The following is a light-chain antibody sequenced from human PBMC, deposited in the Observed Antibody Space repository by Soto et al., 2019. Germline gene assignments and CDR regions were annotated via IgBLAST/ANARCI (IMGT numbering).Light chain of an antibody. CDR2: EVS. J-gene: IGLJ2*01. CDR1: SSDVGDYNY. Sequence: QSALTQPASVSGSPGQSITISCTGTSSDVGDYNYVSWYQQHPGKAPKLMIYEVSNRPSGVSSRFSGSKSGNTASLTISGLQAEDEADYYCSSYTSSTVVFGRGTKLTVL. V-gene: IGLV2-14*01. CDR3: SSYTSSTVV.